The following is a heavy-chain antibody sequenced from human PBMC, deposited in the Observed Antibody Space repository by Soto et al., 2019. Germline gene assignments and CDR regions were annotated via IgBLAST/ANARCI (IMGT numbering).Heavy chain of an antibody. D-gene: IGHD6-6*01. CDR1: GYTFTSYG. Sequence: QVQLVQSGAEVKKPGASVKVSCKASGYTFTSYGISWVRQAPGQGLEWMGWISAHNGNTNNAQKRQGRVTMTTDTSTRTAYMELRSMRSDDKSVYYCASLFSSSGDYWGQGTLVTVS. J-gene: IGHJ4*02. CDR3: ASLFSSSGDY. CDR2: ISAHNGNT. V-gene: IGHV1-18*01.